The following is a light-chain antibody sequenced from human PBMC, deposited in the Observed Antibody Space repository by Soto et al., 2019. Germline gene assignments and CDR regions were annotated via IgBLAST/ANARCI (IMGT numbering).Light chain of an antibody. J-gene: IGKJ2*01. CDR3: QQYGSSPRT. Sequence: EAGLTQSPGTLSLSLGERATISCRASQSVSNSYLAWYQQKPGQAPRLLIYGASSRATGIPDRFSGSGSGTDFTLTISRLEPEDLAVYYCQQYGSSPRTFGQGTKLEI. CDR1: QSVSNSY. V-gene: IGKV3-20*01. CDR2: GAS.